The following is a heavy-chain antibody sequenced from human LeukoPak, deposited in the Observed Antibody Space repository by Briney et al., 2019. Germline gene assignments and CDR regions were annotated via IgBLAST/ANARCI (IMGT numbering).Heavy chain of an antibody. D-gene: IGHD4-23*01. CDR3: ARGTVSPPAEV. J-gene: IGHJ6*04. V-gene: IGHV3-7*03. CDR2: IKQDGSEK. CDR1: GFTFSSYW. Sequence: PGGSLRLSCAASGFTFSSYWMSWVRQAPGKGLEWVANIKQDGSEKYYVDSVKGRFTISRDNSKNTLYLQMSNLRADDTAIYYCARGTVSPPAEVWGKGTTVPVSS.